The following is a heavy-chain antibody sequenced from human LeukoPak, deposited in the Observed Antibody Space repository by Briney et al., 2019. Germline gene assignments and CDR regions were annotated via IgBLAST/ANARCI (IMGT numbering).Heavy chain of an antibody. D-gene: IGHD6-13*01. CDR2: IYYSGST. V-gene: IGHV4-31*03. J-gene: IGHJ4*02. CDR1: GGSISSGGYY. Sequence: SETLSLTCTVSGGSISSGGYYWSWIRQHPGKGLEWIGYIYYSGSTYYNPSLKSRVTISVDTSKNQFSLKLSSVTAADTAVYYCARDSVAAADIVFWGQGTLVTVSS. CDR3: ARDSVAAADIVF.